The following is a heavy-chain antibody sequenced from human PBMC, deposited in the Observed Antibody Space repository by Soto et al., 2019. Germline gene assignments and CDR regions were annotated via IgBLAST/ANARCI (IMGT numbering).Heavy chain of an antibody. D-gene: IGHD1-1*01. CDR1: GFTFSGSA. J-gene: IGHJ3*02. Sequence: EVQLVESGGGLVQPGGSLKLSCAGSGFTFSGSAIHWVRQASGKGLEWVARIRDKGNNYATGYAASVKGRFTISRDDSKNTAFLQMNSLSTEDTGVYYCARLDATGDRAFDICGQGTMVTVSS. CDR3: ARLDATGDRAFDI. V-gene: IGHV3-73*01. CDR2: IRDKGNNYAT.